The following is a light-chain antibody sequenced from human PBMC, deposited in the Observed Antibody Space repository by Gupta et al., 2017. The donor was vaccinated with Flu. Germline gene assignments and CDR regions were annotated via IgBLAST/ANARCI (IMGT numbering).Light chain of an antibody. J-gene: IGLJ2*01. V-gene: IGLV6-57*01. CDR2: EDN. CDR1: SGSIATTY. CDR3: QSYDRDSKNVV. Sequence: NYMLTQPHSVSESPGQTVTITCTRTSGSIATTYVQRYQQRPGSSPTTVIDEDNRRRSAVPARFSDSIYSSSNSASLTISRLGTEDEADSYYQSYDRDSKNVVFGGGTKLTVL.